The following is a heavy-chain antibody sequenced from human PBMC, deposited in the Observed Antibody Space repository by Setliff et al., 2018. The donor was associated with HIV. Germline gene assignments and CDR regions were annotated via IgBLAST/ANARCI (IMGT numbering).Heavy chain of an antibody. V-gene: IGHV4-61*09. J-gene: IGHJ4*02. CDR1: GSSISSGSYY. D-gene: IGHD2-8*01. CDR3: ARLKLSGVIDY. CDR2: IHTTGST. Sequence: PSETLSLTCTVSGSSISSGSYYWSWIRQPAGKGLEWIGQIHTTGSTNYNPSLKSRVTISVDTSKNQFSLKLSSVNAADTGVYYCARLKLSGVIDYWGQGTLVTVSS.